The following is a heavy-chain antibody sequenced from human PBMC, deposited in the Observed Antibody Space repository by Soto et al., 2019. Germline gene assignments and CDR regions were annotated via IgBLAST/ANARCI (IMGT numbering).Heavy chain of an antibody. CDR2: VDQSGST. CDR1: GGSFSGYY. V-gene: IGHV4-34*01. Sequence: QVQLQQWGAGLLKPSETLSLTCAIYGGSFSGYYWSWIRQPPRMGLEWIGEVDQSGSTNYNPSLKSRVTISGDTSKNQFSLKLNSVTAADTAVYYCARDRQRGYCTGGSCYSYFDYWGQGALVIVSS. CDR3: ARDRQRGYCTGGSCYSYFDY. D-gene: IGHD2-15*01. J-gene: IGHJ4*02.